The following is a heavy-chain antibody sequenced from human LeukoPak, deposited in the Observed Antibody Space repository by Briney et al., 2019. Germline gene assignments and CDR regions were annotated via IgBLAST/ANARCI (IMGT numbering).Heavy chain of an antibody. V-gene: IGHV4-59*01. CDR3: ARAHPDYYDSSGYPVFDY. J-gene: IGHJ4*02. CDR1: GGSISSYY. CDR2: IYYSGST. Sequence: PSETLSLTCTVSGGSISSYYWSWIRQPPGKGLERIGYIYYSGSTNYNPSLKSRVTISVDTSKNQFSLKLSSVTAADTAVYYCARAHPDYYDSSGYPVFDYWGQGTLVIVSS. D-gene: IGHD3-22*01.